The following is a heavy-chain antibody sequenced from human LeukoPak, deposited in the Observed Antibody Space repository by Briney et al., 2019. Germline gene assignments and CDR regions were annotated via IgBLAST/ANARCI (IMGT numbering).Heavy chain of an antibody. V-gene: IGHV4-34*01. CDR2: INHSGST. CDR3: ARAPGSRWPFDY. Sequence: NPSETLSLTCAVYGGSFSGYYWSWIRQPPGKGLEWIGEINHSGSTNYNPSLKSRVTISVDTSKNQFSLKLSSVTAADTAVYYCARAPGSRWPFDYWGQGTLVTVSS. D-gene: IGHD1-14*01. CDR1: GGSFSGYY. J-gene: IGHJ4*02.